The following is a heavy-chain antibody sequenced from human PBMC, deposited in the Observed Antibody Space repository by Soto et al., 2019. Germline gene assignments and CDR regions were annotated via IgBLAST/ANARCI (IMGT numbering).Heavy chain of an antibody. D-gene: IGHD1-26*01. CDR2: IIPIFGTA. CDR1: GGTFSSYA. Sequence: GASVKVSCKASGGTFSSYAISWVRQAPGQGLEWMGGIIPIFGTANYAQKFQGRVTITADESTSTAYMELSSLRSEDTAVYYCARLEPEVGATTGPFDYWGQGTLVALSS. V-gene: IGHV1-69*13. CDR3: ARLEPEVGATTGPFDY. J-gene: IGHJ4*02.